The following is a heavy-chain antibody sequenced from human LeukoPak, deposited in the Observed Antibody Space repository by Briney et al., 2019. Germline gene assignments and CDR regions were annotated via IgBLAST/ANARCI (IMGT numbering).Heavy chain of an antibody. J-gene: IGHJ4*02. V-gene: IGHV4-34*01. CDR3: ARKSGWYEYYFDY. D-gene: IGHD6-19*01. CDR2: INHSGST. CDR1: GGSFSGYY. Sequence: PSETLSLTCAVYGGSFSGYYWSWIRQPPGKGLEWIGEINHSGSTNYNPSLKSRVTISVDTSKNQFSLKLSSVTAADTAVYYCARKSGWYEYYFDYWGQGTLVTVSS.